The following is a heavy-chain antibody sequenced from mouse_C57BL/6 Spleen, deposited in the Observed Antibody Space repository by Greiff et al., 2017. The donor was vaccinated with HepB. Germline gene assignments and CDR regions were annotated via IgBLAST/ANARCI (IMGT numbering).Heavy chain of an antibody. V-gene: IGHV1-61*01. J-gene: IGHJ1*03. Sequence: QVQLQQPGAELVRPGSSVKLSCKASGYTFTSYWMDWVKQRPGQGLEWIGNIYPSDSETHYNQQFKDKATLTVDKSSSTAYMQLSSLTSEDSAVYYCARSGSNYWYFDVWGTGTTVTVSS. CDR3: ARSGSNYWYFDV. CDR2: IYPSDSET. CDR1: GYTFTSYW. D-gene: IGHD2-5*01.